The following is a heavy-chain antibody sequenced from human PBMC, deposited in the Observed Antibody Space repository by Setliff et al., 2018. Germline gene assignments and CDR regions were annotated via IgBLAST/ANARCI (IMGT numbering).Heavy chain of an antibody. CDR3: AKCSSWHGHYPHFNY. J-gene: IGHJ4*02. CDR1: GLTFSSAA. CDR2: VSSDGTSI. V-gene: IGHV3-23*03. D-gene: IGHD6-13*01. Sequence: GGSLRLSCAASGLTFSSAAMTWVRQTPGKGLEWVSVVSSDGTSIYYADSVTGRFTISRDNSKSTLYLEMNSLRAEDTAVYYCAKCSSWHGHYPHFNYWGQGTLVTVSS.